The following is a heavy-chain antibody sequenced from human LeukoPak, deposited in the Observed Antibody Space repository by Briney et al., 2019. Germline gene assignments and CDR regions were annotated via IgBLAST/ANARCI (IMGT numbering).Heavy chain of an antibody. CDR2: INSDGSNT. D-gene: IGHD2-21*01. CDR1: GFTFSSYT. CDR3: ARESNSPDY. V-gene: IGHV3-74*01. J-gene: IGHJ4*02. Sequence: PGGSLRLSCAASGFTFSSYTMNWVRQAPGKGLVWVSRINSDGSNTIYADSVKGRFTISRDNAKNTLYLQMNSLRAEDTAVYYCARESNSPDYWGQGTLVTVSS.